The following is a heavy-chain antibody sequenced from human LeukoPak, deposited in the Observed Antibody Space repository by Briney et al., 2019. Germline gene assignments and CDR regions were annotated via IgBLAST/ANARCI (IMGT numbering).Heavy chain of an antibody. CDR3: ARESEIPTMIVA. CDR1: GGSISSGGYY. CDR2: IYYSGSA. V-gene: IGHV4-31*03. Sequence: MSSQTLSLTCTVSGGSISSGGYYWRWIRQHPGKGLEWIGYIYYSGSAYYNPSLKSRVTISVDTSKNQFSLKLSSVTAADTAVYYCARESEIPTMIVAWGQGTLVTVSS. J-gene: IGHJ5*02. D-gene: IGHD3-22*01.